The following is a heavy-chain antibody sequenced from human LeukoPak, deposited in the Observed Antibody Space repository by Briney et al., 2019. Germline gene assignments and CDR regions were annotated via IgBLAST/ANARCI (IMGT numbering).Heavy chain of an antibody. D-gene: IGHD2-15*01. J-gene: IGHJ4*01. Sequence: PGGSLRLSCTVSGFTFSDYYMSWIRQAPGKGLEWVSYISSDGNTIYHAVSVKGRFTISRDNAQNSLYLQLNRLRAEDTAVYYCARGFYRSPPFDYWGQGTQVTVSS. V-gene: IGHV3-11*01. CDR3: ARGFYRSPPFDY. CDR1: GFTFSDYY. CDR2: ISSDGNTI.